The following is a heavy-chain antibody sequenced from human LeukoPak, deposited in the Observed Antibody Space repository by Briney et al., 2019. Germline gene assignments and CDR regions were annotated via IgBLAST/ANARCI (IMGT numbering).Heavy chain of an antibody. D-gene: IGHD3-16*01. CDR2: ISGSGGST. J-gene: IGHJ4*02. Sequence: GGSLRLFCAASGFTFSSYAMSWVRQAPGKGLEWVSAISGSGGSTYYADSVKGRFTISRDNSKNTLYLQMNSLRAEDTAVYYCAKWGVYVGEHYFDYWGQGTLVALSS. CDR3: AKWGVYVGEHYFDY. V-gene: IGHV3-23*01. CDR1: GFTFSSYA.